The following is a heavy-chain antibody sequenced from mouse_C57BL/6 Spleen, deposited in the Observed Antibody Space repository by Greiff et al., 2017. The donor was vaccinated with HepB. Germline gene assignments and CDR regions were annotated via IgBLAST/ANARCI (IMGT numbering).Heavy chain of an antibody. CDR2: IHPNSGST. CDR1: GYTFTSYW. CDR3: ARAGSSSYYFDY. V-gene: IGHV1-64*01. D-gene: IGHD1-1*01. Sequence: QVQLKESGAELVKPGASVKLSCKASGYTFTSYWMHWVKQRPGQGLEWIGMIHPNSGSTNYNEKFKSKATLTVDKSSSTAYMQLSSLTSEDSAVYYCARAGSSSYYFDYWGQGTTLTVSS. J-gene: IGHJ2*01.